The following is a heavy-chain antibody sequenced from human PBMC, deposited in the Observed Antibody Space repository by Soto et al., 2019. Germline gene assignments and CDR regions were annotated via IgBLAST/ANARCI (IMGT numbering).Heavy chain of an antibody. CDR3: ARDLTDYDILTGYYAVDYYGMDV. Sequence: QVQLVQSGAEVKKPGSSVKVSCKASGGTFSSYAISWVRQAPGQGLEWMGGIIPIFGTANYAQKFQGRVTITADESTSTDYMELSSLRSEDTAVYYCARDLTDYDILTGYYAVDYYGMDVWGQGTTVTVSS. CDR2: IIPIFGTA. J-gene: IGHJ6*02. V-gene: IGHV1-69*12. CDR1: GGTFSSYA. D-gene: IGHD3-9*01.